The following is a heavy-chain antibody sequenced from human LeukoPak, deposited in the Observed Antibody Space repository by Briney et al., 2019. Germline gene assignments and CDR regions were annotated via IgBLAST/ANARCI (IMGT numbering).Heavy chain of an antibody. CDR1: GYSFTSYW. D-gene: IGHD4-17*01. CDR3: ARHYPGGDYFIDY. J-gene: IGHJ4*02. Sequence: GGSLQISCKGSGYSFTSYWIGWVRQMPGKGLEWGGIIYPDDSDTRYSPSFQDQVIISADKSISTAYLQWSSLKASDTAMYYCARHYPGGDYFIDYWGQGTLVTVSS. CDR2: IYPDDSDT. V-gene: IGHV5-51*01.